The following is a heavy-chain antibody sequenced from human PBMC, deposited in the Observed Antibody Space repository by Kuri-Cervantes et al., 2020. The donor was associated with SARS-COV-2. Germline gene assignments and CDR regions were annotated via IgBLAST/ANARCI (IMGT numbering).Heavy chain of an antibody. CDR2: IHYSGNT. CDR3: ARGEWDVVLD. D-gene: IGHD1-26*01. Sequence: ESLKISCTVSGGSISSSSYYWGWIRQPPGKGLQWIGTIHYSGNTYYNSSLKSRVTISVDPSKNQFSLKLSSVTAADTAVYYCARGEWDVVLDWGQGTLVTVSS. V-gene: IGHV4-39*01. CDR1: GGSISSSSYY. J-gene: IGHJ4*02.